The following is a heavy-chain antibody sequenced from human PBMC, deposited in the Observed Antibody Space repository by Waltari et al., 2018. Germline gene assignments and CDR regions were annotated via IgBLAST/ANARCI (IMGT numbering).Heavy chain of an antibody. CDR1: GFPFSGYS. D-gene: IGHD3-3*01. Sequence: EVQLVESGGGLVQPGGSLRLACAASGFPFSGYSMNWVRRAPGKGAEWISYINSGSTTISYADSLRGRFTIARDNAKSFLYLDLFSLRAEDTAVYYCVRDPYHDPSGYPGYWGQGTLVTVSS. CDR3: VRDPYHDPSGYPGY. CDR2: INSGSTTI. J-gene: IGHJ4*02. V-gene: IGHV3-48*01.